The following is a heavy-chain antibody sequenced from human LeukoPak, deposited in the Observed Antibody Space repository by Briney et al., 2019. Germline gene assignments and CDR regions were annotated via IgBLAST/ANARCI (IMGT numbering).Heavy chain of an antibody. CDR3: ARGDRDTAMVGPYYYYGMDV. D-gene: IGHD5-18*01. V-gene: IGHV4-34*01. J-gene: IGHJ6*02. CDR2: INQSGST. CDR1: GGSFSGYY. Sequence: SETLSLTCAVYGGSFSGYYWSWIRQPPGKGLEWIGEINQSGSTNYNPSLKSRVTISVDTSKNQFSLKLSSVTAADTAVYYCARGDRDTAMVGPYYYYGMDVWGQGTTVTVSS.